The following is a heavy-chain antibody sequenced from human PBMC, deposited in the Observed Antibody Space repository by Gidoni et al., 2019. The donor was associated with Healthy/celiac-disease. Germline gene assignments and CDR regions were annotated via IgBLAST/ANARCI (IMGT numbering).Heavy chain of an antibody. Sequence: QVQLQESGPGLGKPSETLYLTCTVSGGPISSYSGSWIRRPAGKGLEWIGRISTSGSTNYHPSLKSRVTMSVDTSKNQFSLKLSSVTAADTAVYYCARWPPREGVSFDYWGQGTLVTVSS. D-gene: IGHD2-8*01. V-gene: IGHV4-4*07. CDR3: ARWPPREGVSFDY. J-gene: IGHJ4*02. CDR2: ISTSGST. CDR1: GGPISSYS.